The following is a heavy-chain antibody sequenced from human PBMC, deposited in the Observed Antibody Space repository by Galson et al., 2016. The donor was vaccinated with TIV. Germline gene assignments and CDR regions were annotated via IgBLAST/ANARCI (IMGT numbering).Heavy chain of an antibody. D-gene: IGHD5-24*01. V-gene: IGHV3-48*01. J-gene: IGHJ4*02. Sequence: SLRLSCAASGFTFSIYTMNWVRQAPGKGLEWISYISSSFTPIYYADSVRGRFTISRDNAKNSLYLQMNSLRAEDTAVYYCAREGRDGYNPYLDFWGQGILVTVSS. CDR2: ISSSFTPI. CDR3: AREGRDGYNPYLDF. CDR1: GFTFSIYT.